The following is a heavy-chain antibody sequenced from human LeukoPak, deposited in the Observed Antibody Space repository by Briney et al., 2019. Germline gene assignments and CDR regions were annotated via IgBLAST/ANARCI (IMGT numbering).Heavy chain of an antibody. J-gene: IGHJ4*02. Sequence: SQTLSPTCAISGDTASSNSAAWNWIRQSPSSGLEWLGRTYFRSKWYNDYAESVKGRISINPDTSKNQCSLQLNSVNPEDTAVYYCANFYLDNWSQGSLVTVSS. CDR1: GDTASSNSAA. CDR3: ANFYLDN. CDR2: TYFRSKWYN. D-gene: IGHD2/OR15-2a*01. V-gene: IGHV6-1*01.